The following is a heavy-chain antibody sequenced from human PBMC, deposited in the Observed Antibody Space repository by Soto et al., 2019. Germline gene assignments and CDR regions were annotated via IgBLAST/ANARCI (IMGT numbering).Heavy chain of an antibody. D-gene: IGHD3-10*01. CDR1: GGSISSYY. CDR2: IYYNVNT. J-gene: IGHJ4*02. CDR3: ARENNVLPGGYFDY. Sequence: PSETLSLTCTVSGGSISSYYWSWIRQPPGKGLEWIGYIYYNVNTNYNPSLKSRVTISVDTSKNQFSLKLSSVTAADTAVYYCARENNVLPGGYFDYWGQGTLVTVSS. V-gene: IGHV4-59*12.